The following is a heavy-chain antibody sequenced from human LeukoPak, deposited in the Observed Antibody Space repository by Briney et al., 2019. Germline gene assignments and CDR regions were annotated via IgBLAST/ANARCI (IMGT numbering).Heavy chain of an antibody. CDR2: VYYRGNT. CDR1: GGSISSYY. CDR3: ARSPIYDSSGCYFDY. J-gene: IGHJ4*02. V-gene: IGHV4-59*01. D-gene: IGHD3-22*01. Sequence: PSEILSLTCTVSGGSISSYYWSWIRQPPGKGLEWIGYVYYRGNTNYNPSLKGRVTISVDTSKNQFSLRLRSVTAADTALYYCARSPIYDSSGCYFDYWGQGTLVTVSS.